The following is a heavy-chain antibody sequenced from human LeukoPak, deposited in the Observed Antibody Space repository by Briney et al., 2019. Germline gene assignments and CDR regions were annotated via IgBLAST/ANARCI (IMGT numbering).Heavy chain of an antibody. V-gene: IGHV3-23*01. D-gene: IGHD3-3*01. J-gene: IGHJ3*02. CDR2: ISGSGGST. CDR3: ARGTDYDFWSGYYIGAFDI. CDR1: GFTFSSYA. Sequence: GGSLRLSCAASGFTFSSYAMSWVRQAPGKGLEWVSAISGSGGSTYYADSVKGRFTISRDNSKNTLYLQMNSLRAEDTAVYYCARGTDYDFWSGYYIGAFDIWGQGTMVTVSS.